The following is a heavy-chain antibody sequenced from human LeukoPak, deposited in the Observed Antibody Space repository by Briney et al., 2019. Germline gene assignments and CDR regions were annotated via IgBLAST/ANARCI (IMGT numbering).Heavy chain of an antibody. CDR1: GYTFTSYG. V-gene: IGHV1-18*01. Sequence: ASVKVSCKASGYTFTSYGISWMRQAPGQGLEWMGWISAYNGNTNYAQKLQGRVTMTTDTSTSTAYMELRSLRSDDTAVYYCARVGNIGDDYGDSSEFDYWGQGTLVTVSS. CDR3: ARVGNIGDDYGDSSEFDY. CDR2: ISAYNGNT. D-gene: IGHD4-17*01. J-gene: IGHJ4*02.